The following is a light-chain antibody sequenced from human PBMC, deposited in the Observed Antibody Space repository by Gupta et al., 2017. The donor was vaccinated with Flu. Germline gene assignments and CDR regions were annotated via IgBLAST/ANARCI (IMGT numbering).Light chain of an antibody. CDR3: QQYYSTPLT. Sequence: DIVMTQSPDSPAVSLGERATINCKSSQSVLYSSNNKTYLAWYQQKPGQPPKLLIYWASTRESGVPDRFSGSGSGTDFTLTISSLQAEDVAVYYCQQYYSTPLTFGGGTKVEIK. V-gene: IGKV4-1*01. CDR2: WAS. J-gene: IGKJ4*01. CDR1: QSVLYSSNNKTY.